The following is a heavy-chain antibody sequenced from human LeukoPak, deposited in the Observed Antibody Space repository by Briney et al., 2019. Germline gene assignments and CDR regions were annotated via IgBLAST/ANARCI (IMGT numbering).Heavy chain of an antibody. CDR3: ARDLAYYYDSSGTGPNDY. V-gene: IGHV1-69*13. Sequence: GASVKVSCKTSGGTFNSHAISWVRQAPGQGLEWMGGITAIFRTANYAQKFQGRVTVTADEFMSTVYMELSSLRSEDTAVYYCARDLAYYYDSSGTGPNDYWGQGTLVTVSS. CDR2: ITAIFRTA. J-gene: IGHJ4*02. D-gene: IGHD3-22*01. CDR1: GGTFNSHA.